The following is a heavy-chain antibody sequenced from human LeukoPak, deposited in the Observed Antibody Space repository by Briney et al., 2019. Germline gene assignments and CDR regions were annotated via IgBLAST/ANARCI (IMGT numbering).Heavy chain of an antibody. CDR2: IKYDGSEK. J-gene: IGHJ4*02. CDR3: ARDIAPAGLFFDY. Sequence: GGSLRLSCAASGFTLSSYWMSWVRQAPGKGLEWVANIKYDGSEKDYVDSVKGRFTISRDNAKNSLYLQMNSLRAEDTAAYYCARDIAPAGLFFDYWGQGTLVTVSS. CDR1: GFTLSSYW. V-gene: IGHV3-7*01. D-gene: IGHD6-13*01.